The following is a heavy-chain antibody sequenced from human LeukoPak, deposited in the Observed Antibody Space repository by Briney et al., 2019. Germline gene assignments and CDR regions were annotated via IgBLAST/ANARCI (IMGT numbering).Heavy chain of an antibody. J-gene: IGHJ4*02. D-gene: IGHD2-21*02. V-gene: IGHV1-2*02. Sequence: GASLKVSCKACGYTFTCYYMHWVRQAPGQGLEWMGWINPNSGGTNYAQKFQGRVTMTRDTSISTAYMELSSLRSDDTAVYYCARGYCSGDCFTLFDSWGQGTLVTVSS. CDR2: INPNSGGT. CDR1: GYTFTCYY. CDR3: ARGYCSGDCFTLFDS.